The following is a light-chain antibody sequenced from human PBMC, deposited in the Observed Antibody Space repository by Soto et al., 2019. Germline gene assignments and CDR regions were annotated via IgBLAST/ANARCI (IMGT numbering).Light chain of an antibody. CDR1: QSVSSSY. CDR3: QQYGSSPPTLT. J-gene: IGKJ4*01. CDR2: AAS. Sequence: EIVLTQSPGTLSLSPGERATLSCRASQSVSSSYLAWYQQKPGQAPWLLIYAASSRATGIPDRFSGSGSGTDFTLTISRLEPEDFAVYYCQQYGSSPPTLTFGGGTKVEIK. V-gene: IGKV3-20*01.